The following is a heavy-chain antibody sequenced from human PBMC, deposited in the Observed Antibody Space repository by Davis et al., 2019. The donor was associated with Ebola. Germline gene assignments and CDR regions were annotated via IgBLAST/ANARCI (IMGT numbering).Heavy chain of an antibody. CDR1: GFTFSSYA. J-gene: IGHJ4*02. D-gene: IGHD6-6*01. V-gene: IGHV3-33*08. CDR2: IWYDGSNK. CDR3: ARVRNKQLVGSDY. Sequence: GGSLRLSCAASGFTFSSYAMHWVRQAPGKGLEWVALIWYDGSNKYYADSVKGRFTISRDNSKNTLYLQMDSLRAEDTAVYYCARVRNKQLVGSDYWGQGTLVTVSS.